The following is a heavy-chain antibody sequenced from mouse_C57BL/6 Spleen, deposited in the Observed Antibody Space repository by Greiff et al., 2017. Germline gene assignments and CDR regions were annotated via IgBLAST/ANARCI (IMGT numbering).Heavy chain of an antibody. CDR1: GYSITSGYY. V-gene: IGHV3-6*01. CDR3: ARGGLGQAWFAY. Sequence: EVKLMESGPGLVKPSQSLSLTCSVTGYSITSGYYWNWIRQFPGNKLEWMGYISYDGSNNYNPSLKNRISITRDTSKNQFFLKLNSVTTEDTATYYCARGGLGQAWFAYWGQGTLVTVSA. CDR2: ISYDGSN. J-gene: IGHJ3*01. D-gene: IGHD4-1*01.